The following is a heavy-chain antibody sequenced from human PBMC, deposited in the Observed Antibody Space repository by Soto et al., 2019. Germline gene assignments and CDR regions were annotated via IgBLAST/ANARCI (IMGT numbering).Heavy chain of an antibody. CDR1: GFTFSSYG. D-gene: IGHD1-26*01. Sequence: QVQLVESGGGVVQPGRSLRLSCATSGFTFSSYGMHWVRQAAGKGLEWVAVIWYDGSNKYYADSVKGRFTISRDNSKNTLYLQMNSLRAEDTAVYYCARVRFRGSYYPFDYWGQGTLVTVAS. CDR2: IWYDGSNK. CDR3: ARVRFRGSYYPFDY. V-gene: IGHV3-33*01. J-gene: IGHJ4*02.